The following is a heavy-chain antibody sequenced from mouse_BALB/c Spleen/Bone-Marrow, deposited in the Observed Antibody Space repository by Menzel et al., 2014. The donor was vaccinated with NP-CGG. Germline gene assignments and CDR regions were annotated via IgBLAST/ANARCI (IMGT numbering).Heavy chain of an antibody. V-gene: IGHV5-9-1*01. CDR3: ARAGRYDGNFDY. CDR2: ISSGGSYT. J-gene: IGHJ2*01. CDR1: GFTFSSCA. Sequence: EVKLLESGGGLVKPGGSLKLSCAASGFTFSSCAMSWVRQTPEKRLEWVATISSGGSYTYCLDNVKGRFTISTDNAKNPLFLQMSSLRSKDSSMYCCARAGRYDGNFDYWGQGTTLTVSS. D-gene: IGHD2-14*01.